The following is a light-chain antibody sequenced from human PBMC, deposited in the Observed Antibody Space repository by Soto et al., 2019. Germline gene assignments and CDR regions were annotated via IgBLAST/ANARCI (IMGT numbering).Light chain of an antibody. V-gene: IGKV3-20*01. CDR3: QQYGSSVT. CDR2: GAS. Sequence: EIVLTQSPGSLSLSPGERATLSCTASQNIYNNYIAWYQQSPGQAPRVLIYGASTRATGTPDRFSGSGSGTDFTLTITRLEPEDSALYYCQQYGSSVTFGGGTKVEMK. J-gene: IGKJ4*01. CDR1: QNIYNNY.